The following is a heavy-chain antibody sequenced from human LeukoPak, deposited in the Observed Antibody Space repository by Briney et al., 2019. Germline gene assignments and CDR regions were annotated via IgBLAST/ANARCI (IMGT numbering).Heavy chain of an antibody. CDR3: AGTGSYNFDY. V-gene: IGHV4-39*07. CDR2: IYYSGST. CDR1: GGSISSRSYY. D-gene: IGHD1-26*01. Sequence: PSETLSLTCTVSGGSISSRSYYWGWIRQPPGKGLEWIGSIYYSGSTYYNPSLKSRVTISVDTSKNQFSLKLSSVTAADTAVYYCAGTGSYNFDYWGQGTLVTVSS. J-gene: IGHJ4*02.